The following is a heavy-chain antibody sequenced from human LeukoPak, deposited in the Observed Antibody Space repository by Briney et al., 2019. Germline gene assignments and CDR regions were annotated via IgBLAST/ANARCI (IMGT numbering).Heavy chain of an antibody. J-gene: IGHJ3*02. CDR3: ATSGVLTGYYEGYAFDI. CDR1: GGTFSSYA. V-gene: IGHV1-69*06. CDR2: IIPIFGTA. Sequence: ASVKVSCKASGGTFSSYAISWVRQAPGQGLEWMGGIIPIFGTANYAQKFQGRVTMTEDTSTDTAYMELSSLRSEDAAVYYCATSGVLTGYYEGYAFDIWGRGTMVTVSS. D-gene: IGHD3-9*01.